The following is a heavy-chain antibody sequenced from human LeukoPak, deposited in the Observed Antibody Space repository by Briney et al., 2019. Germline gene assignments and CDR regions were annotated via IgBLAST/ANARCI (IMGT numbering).Heavy chain of an antibody. CDR1: GGSFSGYY. V-gene: IGHV4-34*01. CDR3: AREILYDSTAYSV. D-gene: IGHD3-22*01. Sequence: PSETLSLTCAVYGGSFSGYYWSWIRQPPGKGLEWIGEINHSGSTNYNPSLKSRVTISVDTSKNQFSLKLRSVTAADTAVYYCAREILYDSTAYSVWGQGTLVTVSS. CDR2: INHSGST. J-gene: IGHJ4*02.